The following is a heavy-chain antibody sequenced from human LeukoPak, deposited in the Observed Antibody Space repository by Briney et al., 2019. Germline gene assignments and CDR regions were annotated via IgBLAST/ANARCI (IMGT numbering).Heavy chain of an antibody. V-gene: IGHV1-2*02. D-gene: IGHD3-22*01. Sequence: RASVKVSCKASGYTFTGYYMHWVRQAPGQGLEWMGWINPNSGGTNYAQKFQGRVTMTRDTSISTAYMELSRLRSDDTAVYYRARGPHYYDSSGYGFAYWGQGTLVPVSS. CDR2: INPNSGGT. CDR1: GYTFTGYY. CDR3: ARGPHYYDSSGYGFAY. J-gene: IGHJ4*02.